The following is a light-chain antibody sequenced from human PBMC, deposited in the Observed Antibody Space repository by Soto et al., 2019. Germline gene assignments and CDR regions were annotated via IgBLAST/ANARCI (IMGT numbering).Light chain of an antibody. V-gene: IGKV3-20*01. J-gene: IGKJ1*01. CDR3: KQYGSSGT. CDR2: GAS. CDR1: QCVSIIY. Sequence: VLTQSPVTLPIYQVPIAKVSCRASQCVSIIYLALYQQKAGQAHRLFIYGASNRATGIPDRFSGSGSGTDFTHNISRLEPEDFAVYYCKQYGSSGTFAQGTEVDI.